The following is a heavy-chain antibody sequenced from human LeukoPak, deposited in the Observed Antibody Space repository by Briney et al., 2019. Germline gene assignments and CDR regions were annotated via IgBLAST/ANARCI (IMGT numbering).Heavy chain of an antibody. J-gene: IGHJ6*03. CDR2: ISSSGSTI. V-gene: IGHV3-48*03. CDR3: ARLAAAGPYYYYYMDV. D-gene: IGHD6-13*01. CDR1: GFTFSSYE. Sequence: GGSLRLSCAASGFTFSSYEMNWVRQAPGKGLEWVSYISSSGSTIYYADSVKGRFTISRDSAKNSLYLQMNSLRAEDTAVYYCARLAAAGPYYYYYMDVWGKGTTVTVSS.